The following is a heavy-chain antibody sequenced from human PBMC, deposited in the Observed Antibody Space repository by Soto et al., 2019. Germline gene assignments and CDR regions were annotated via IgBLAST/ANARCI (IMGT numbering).Heavy chain of an antibody. J-gene: IGHJ4*02. CDR2: ISSSSSYI. V-gene: IGHV3-21*01. CDR3: ARYCSGCSCYSDY. Sequence: EVQLVESGGGLVKPGGSLRLSCAASGFTFSSYSMNWVRQAPGKGLEWVSSISSSSSYIYYADSVKGRFTISRDNAKNSLYLQMNSLRAEDTAVYYCARYCSGCSCYSDYWGQGTLVTVSS. CDR1: GFTFSSYS. D-gene: IGHD2-15*01.